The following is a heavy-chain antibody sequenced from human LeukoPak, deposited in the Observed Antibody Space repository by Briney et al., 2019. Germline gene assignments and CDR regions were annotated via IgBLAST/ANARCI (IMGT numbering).Heavy chain of an antibody. V-gene: IGHV3-11*04. D-gene: IGHD1-26*01. Sequence: GGSLRLSCAASGFTFSDYYMSWIRQAPGKGLEWVSYITSSGTTIFYADSVKGRFTISRDNAKNSLYLQMNSLRAEDTAVYYCARDLGRGYAFDIWGQGTMVTVSS. J-gene: IGHJ3*02. CDR3: ARDLGRGYAFDI. CDR2: ITSSGTTI. CDR1: GFTFSDYY.